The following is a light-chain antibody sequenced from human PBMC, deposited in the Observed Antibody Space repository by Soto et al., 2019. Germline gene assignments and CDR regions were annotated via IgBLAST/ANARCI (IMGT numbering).Light chain of an antibody. V-gene: IGLV2-14*03. CDR3: SSFRSSSTSYV. CDR1: SSDIGDSNY. J-gene: IGLJ1*01. Sequence: QSVLTQPASVSGSPGQSITISCPGTSSDIGDSNYVSWYQQHPGKAPKLVIYDVSNRPSGVSNRFSGSKSANTASLTIPGLQAEDEADYYCSSFRSSSTSYVFGTGTKVTVL. CDR2: DVS.